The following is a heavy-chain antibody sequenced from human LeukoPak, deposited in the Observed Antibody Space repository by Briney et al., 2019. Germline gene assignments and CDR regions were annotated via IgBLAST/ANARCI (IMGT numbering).Heavy chain of an antibody. Sequence: SETLSLTCAVYGGSFSGYYWSWIRQPPGKGLEWIGEINHSGSTNYNPSLKSRVTISVDTSKKQFSLKLSSVTAADTAVYYCARGSHSMVRGVPSYYFDYWGQGTLVTVSS. V-gene: IGHV4-34*01. CDR1: GGSFSGYY. J-gene: IGHJ4*02. CDR2: INHSGST. CDR3: ARGSHSMVRGVPSYYFDY. D-gene: IGHD3-10*01.